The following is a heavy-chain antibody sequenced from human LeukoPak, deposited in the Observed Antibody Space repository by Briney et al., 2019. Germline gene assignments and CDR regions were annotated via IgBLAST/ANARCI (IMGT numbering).Heavy chain of an antibody. J-gene: IGHJ5*02. CDR1: GYTFTSYY. CDR3: ARGRDFWSGTRNWFDP. V-gene: IGHV1-46*01. CDR2: INPSGGST. D-gene: IGHD3-3*01. Sequence: ASVKVSCKASGYTFTSYYMHWVRQAPGQGLECRGIINPSGGSTSYAQKFQGRVTMTRDTSTSTVYMELSSLRSEDTAVYYCARGRDFWSGTRNWFDPWGRGTLVTVSS.